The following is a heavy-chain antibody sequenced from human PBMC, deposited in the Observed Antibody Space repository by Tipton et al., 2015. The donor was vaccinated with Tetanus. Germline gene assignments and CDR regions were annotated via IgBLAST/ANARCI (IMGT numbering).Heavy chain of an antibody. V-gene: IGHV1-2*04. D-gene: IGHD3-10*01. CDR2: INPNSGGT. Sequence: QLVQSGAEVKKPGASVKVSCKASGYTFTGYYMHWVRQAPGQGLEWMGWINPNSGGTNYAQKFQGWVTMTRDTSISTAYMELGRRRSADPAVYYCARSGRGGATGWVDVWGQGTTVTVSS. CDR3: ARSGRGGATGWVDV. J-gene: IGHJ6*02. CDR1: GYTFTGYY.